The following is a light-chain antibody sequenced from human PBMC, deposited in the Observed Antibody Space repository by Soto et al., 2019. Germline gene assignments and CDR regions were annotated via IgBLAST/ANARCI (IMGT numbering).Light chain of an antibody. V-gene: IGLV1-40*01. CDR1: SSNIWAGYD. J-gene: IGLJ1*01. CDR3: QTYDCSLSYV. CDR2: TNN. Sequence: QSLLTQPPSLSGAPVQMVTICRTGSSSNIWAGYDVHWYQQLPGTAPKPLLYTNNNQPPGAPNRFSGPRSGTSPSLAITGLKAEDEADYYCQTYDCSLSYVFGTGT.